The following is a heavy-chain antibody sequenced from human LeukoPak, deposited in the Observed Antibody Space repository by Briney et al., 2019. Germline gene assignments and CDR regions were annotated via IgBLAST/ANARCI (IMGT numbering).Heavy chain of an antibody. Sequence: GGSVRLSCAASGFTFSSYSMNWVGQAPGKGLEWVSSISSSSSYIYYADSVNGRFTISRDNAKNSLYLQMNSLRAEDTAVYYCARDWPTIAAAGTIPEYFQHWGQGTLVPVSS. V-gene: IGHV3-21*01. D-gene: IGHD6-13*01. CDR1: GFTFSSYS. J-gene: IGHJ1*01. CDR3: ARDWPTIAAAGTIPEYFQH. CDR2: ISSSSSYI.